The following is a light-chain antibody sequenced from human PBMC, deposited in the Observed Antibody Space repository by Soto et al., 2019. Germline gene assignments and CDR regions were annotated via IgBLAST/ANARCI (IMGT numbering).Light chain of an antibody. J-gene: IGLJ1*01. V-gene: IGLV2-14*01. CDR2: EVS. Sequence: TQPASVSGSPGQSITISCTGTSSDVGGYNYVSWYQQHPGKAPKLMIYEVSNRPSGVSNRFSGSKSGNTASLTISGLQAEDEADYYCSSYTSSSTRVFGTGTKLTVL. CDR1: SSDVGGYNY. CDR3: SSYTSSSTRV.